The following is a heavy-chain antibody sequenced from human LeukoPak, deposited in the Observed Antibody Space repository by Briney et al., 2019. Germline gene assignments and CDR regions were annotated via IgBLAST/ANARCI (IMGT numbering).Heavy chain of an antibody. D-gene: IGHD3-3*02. Sequence: GGSLRLSCAASGFTVSSHYMSWVRHAPGKGRESVSLIYSSGSTFYADSVRGRFTISRDNSKSTLYLQMNSLRPEDTAVYFCARDSSSFPNYFDYWGQGTLVTVSS. V-gene: IGHV3-53*01. CDR1: GFTVSSHY. CDR2: IYSSGST. CDR3: ARDSSSFPNYFDY. J-gene: IGHJ4*02.